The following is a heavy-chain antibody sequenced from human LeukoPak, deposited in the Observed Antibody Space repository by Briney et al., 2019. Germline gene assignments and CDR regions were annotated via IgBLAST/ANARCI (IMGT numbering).Heavy chain of an antibody. V-gene: IGHV1-69*13. CDR2: IIPIFGTA. CDR1: GGTFSSYA. CDR3: ARTPDYGDYAYYYGMDV. D-gene: IGHD4-17*01. Sequence: SVKVSCKASGGTFSSYAISWVRQAPGQGLEWMGGIIPIFGTANYAQKFQGRVTITADESTSTAYMELSSLRSEDTAVYYCARTPDYGDYAYYYGMDVWGQGTTDTVSS. J-gene: IGHJ6*02.